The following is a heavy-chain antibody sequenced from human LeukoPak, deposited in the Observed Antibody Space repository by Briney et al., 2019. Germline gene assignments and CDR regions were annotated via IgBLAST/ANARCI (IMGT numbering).Heavy chain of an antibody. Sequence: GESLKISCKGSGYSFTSYWIGWVRQMPGKGLEWMGIIYPGDSDTRYSPSFQGQVTISADKSISTAYLQWSSLKASDTAMYYCARLSTAIDHYYYHYMDVWGKGTTVTVSS. CDR3: ARLSTAIDHYYYHYMDV. V-gene: IGHV5-51*01. CDR2: IYPGDSDT. D-gene: IGHD2/OR15-2a*01. J-gene: IGHJ6*03. CDR1: GYSFTSYW.